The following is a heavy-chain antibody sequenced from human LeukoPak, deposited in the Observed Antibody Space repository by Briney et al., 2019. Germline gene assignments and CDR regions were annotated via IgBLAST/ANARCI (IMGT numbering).Heavy chain of an antibody. CDR3: ARGVRYFDY. Sequence: PSETLSLTCTVSGGSISSYYWSWIRQPPGKGLEWIGYIYYSGSTNYNPSLKNRVTISVDTSKNQFSLKLSSVTAADTAVYYCARGVRYFDYWGQGTLVTVSS. J-gene: IGHJ4*02. CDR1: GGSISSYY. V-gene: IGHV4-59*01. CDR2: IYYSGST. D-gene: IGHD2-2*01.